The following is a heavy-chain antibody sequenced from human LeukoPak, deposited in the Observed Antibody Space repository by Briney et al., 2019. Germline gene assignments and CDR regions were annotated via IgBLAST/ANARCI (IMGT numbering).Heavy chain of an antibody. V-gene: IGHV4-59*01. CDR2: ISYSGST. CDR1: GGSISNYY. CDR3: ARGGLDTRRGGYFDY. Sequence: SETLSLTCTVSGGSISNYYWSWIRQPPGKGLEWIGYISYSGSTNYNPSLKSRVTISVDTSKNQFSLKLRSLTAADTAVYYCARGGLDTRRGGYFDYWGQGILVTVSS. D-gene: IGHD5-18*01. J-gene: IGHJ4*02.